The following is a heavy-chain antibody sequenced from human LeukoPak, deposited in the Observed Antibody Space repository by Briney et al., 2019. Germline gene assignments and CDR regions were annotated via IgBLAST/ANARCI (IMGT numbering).Heavy chain of an antibody. V-gene: IGHV3-30-3*01. D-gene: IGHD5-18*01. Sequence: GGSLRLSCAASGFTFSGYPIHWVRQAPGKGLEWVAVISYDGSNKYYADSVKGRFTISRDNSKNTLYLQMNSLRAEDTAVYYCARGRIQLWLEDYYYGMDVWGQGTTVTVSS. CDR2: ISYDGSNK. J-gene: IGHJ6*02. CDR3: ARGRIQLWLEDYYYGMDV. CDR1: GFTFSGYP.